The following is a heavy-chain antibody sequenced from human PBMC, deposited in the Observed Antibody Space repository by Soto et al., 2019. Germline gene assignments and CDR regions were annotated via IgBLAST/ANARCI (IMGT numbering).Heavy chain of an antibody. V-gene: IGHV4-34*01. Sequence: SETLSLTCAVYGGSFSGYYWSWIRQPPGKGLEWIGEINHSGSTNYNPSLKSRVTISVDTSKNQFSLKLSSVTAADTAVYYCARGAVAGTGLNWFDPWGQGTLVTVSS. CDR1: GGSFSGYY. CDR3: ARGAVAGTGLNWFDP. CDR2: INHSGST. D-gene: IGHD6-19*01. J-gene: IGHJ5*02.